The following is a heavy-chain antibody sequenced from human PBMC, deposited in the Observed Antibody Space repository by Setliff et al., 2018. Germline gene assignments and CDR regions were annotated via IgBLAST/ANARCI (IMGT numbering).Heavy chain of an antibody. D-gene: IGHD2-8*02. CDR1: GGSISSGSHY. CDR3: ARLSPYNTGPPFDY. CDR2: IDPSGDT. J-gene: IGHJ4*02. V-gene: IGHV4-61*09. Sequence: SETLSLTCTVSGGSISSGSHYWTWIRQPTGKRLEWIGHIDPSGDTNYSPSLKSRVTISRDTSKNQLSLNLRSVTAADTAVYYCARLSPYNTGPPFDYWGQGTLVTVSS.